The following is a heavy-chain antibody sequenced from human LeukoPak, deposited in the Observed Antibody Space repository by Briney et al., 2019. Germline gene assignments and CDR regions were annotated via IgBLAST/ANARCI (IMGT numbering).Heavy chain of an antibody. CDR3: ASCHYYDSSDWFDP. J-gene: IGHJ5*02. CDR1: GGSITSSSYY. D-gene: IGHD3-22*01. CDR2: RFYSGSN. V-gene: IGHV4-39*01. Sequence: PSETLSLTCTVSGGSITSSSYYWGWIRQPPEKGLEWIGSRFYSGSNSYNPSLKSRVTISVDTSKNQFSLKLSSVTDADTAVYYCASCHYYDSSDWFDPWGQGTLVTVSS.